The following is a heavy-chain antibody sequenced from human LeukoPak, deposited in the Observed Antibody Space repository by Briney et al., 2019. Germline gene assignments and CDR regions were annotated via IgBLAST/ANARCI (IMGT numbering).Heavy chain of an antibody. Sequence: GGSLRLSCAASGFTFSGSAMHWVRQASGKGLEWVGRIRSKGNSYATAYAASVKGRFTISRDNSKNTLYLQMNSLRAEDTAVYYCATYRQVLLPFESWGQGTLVTVSS. CDR3: ATYRQVLLPFES. CDR1: GFTFSGSA. V-gene: IGHV3-73*01. D-gene: IGHD2-8*02. CDR2: IRSKGNSYAT. J-gene: IGHJ4*02.